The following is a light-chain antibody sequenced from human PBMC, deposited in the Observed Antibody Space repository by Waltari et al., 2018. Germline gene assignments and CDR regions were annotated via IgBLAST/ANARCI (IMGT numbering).Light chain of an antibody. CDR1: QSLSRY. J-gene: IGKJ4*01. CDR2: DAS. Sequence: IVLTQSPASLSLSPGERATLSCRASQSLSRYLAWYQQKPGQAPRLLIYDASNRATGIPARFSGSGSGTDFTLTISSLEPEDFAVYYCQQRSNWPLTFGGGTKVEIK. V-gene: IGKV3-11*01. CDR3: QQRSNWPLT.